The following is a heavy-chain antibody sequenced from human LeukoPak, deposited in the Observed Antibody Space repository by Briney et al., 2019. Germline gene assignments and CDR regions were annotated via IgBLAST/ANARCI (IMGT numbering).Heavy chain of an antibody. Sequence: GGSLRLSCAVSGLTFSSYSMNWVRQAPGKGLEWLSYISSSGSTMYYADSVKGRFTISRDNARNSLYLQMNSLGAEDTAVYYCAKDVESRIPYNGYDYGHFYYYGMDVWGRGTTVTVSS. CDR2: ISSSGSTM. D-gene: IGHD5-12*01. J-gene: IGHJ6*02. CDR1: GLTFSSYS. V-gene: IGHV3-48*04. CDR3: AKDVESRIPYNGYDYGHFYYYGMDV.